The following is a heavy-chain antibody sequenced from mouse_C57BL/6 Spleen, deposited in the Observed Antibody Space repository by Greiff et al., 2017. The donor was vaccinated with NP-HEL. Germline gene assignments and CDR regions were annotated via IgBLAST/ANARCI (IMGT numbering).Heavy chain of an antibody. CDR3: ARYTTVVSSYYFDY. V-gene: IGHV1-80*01. Sequence: QVQLQQSGAELVKPGASVKISCKASGYAFSSYWMNWVKQRPGKGLEWIGQIYPGDGDTNYNGKFKGKATLTADKSYSTAYMQLSSLTSEDSAVYFCARYTTVVSSYYFDYWGQGTTLTVSS. CDR1: GYAFSSYW. CDR2: IYPGDGDT. J-gene: IGHJ2*01. D-gene: IGHD1-1*01.